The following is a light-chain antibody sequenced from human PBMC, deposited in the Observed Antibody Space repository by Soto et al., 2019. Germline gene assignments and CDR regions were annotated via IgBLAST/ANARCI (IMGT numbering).Light chain of an antibody. V-gene: IGLV1-40*01. Sequence: QSVLTQPPSVSGAPGQRVTISCTGSSSNIGAGYDVHWYQQLPGTAPKVLIYGNSNRPAGVPDRFSGSKSGTSASLAITGLQAEDEADYYCQSYDGSLSGSVVFGGGTKLTVL. CDR2: GNS. CDR3: QSYDGSLSGSVV. J-gene: IGLJ2*01. CDR1: SSNIGAGYD.